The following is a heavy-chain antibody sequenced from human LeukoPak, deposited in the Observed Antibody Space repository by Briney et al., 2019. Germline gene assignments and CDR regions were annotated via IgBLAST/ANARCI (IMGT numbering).Heavy chain of an antibody. CDR2: INPSGGST. D-gene: IGHD2-2*01. V-gene: IGHV1-46*01. CDR1: GYTFTSYY. Sequence: ASVKVSCKASGYTFTSYYMHWVRQAPGQGLEWVGIINPSGGSTRYAQKFQGRVTMQRDMSTSTVYMELRSLRSEDTAVYYCAREVRGIVVVSAAMTSWFDPWGQGTLVTVSS. CDR3: AREVRGIVVVSAAMTSWFDP. J-gene: IGHJ5*02.